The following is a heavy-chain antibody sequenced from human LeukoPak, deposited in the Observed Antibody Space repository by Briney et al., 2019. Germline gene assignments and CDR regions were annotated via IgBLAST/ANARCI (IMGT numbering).Heavy chain of an antibody. J-gene: IGHJ6*02. CDR1: GFTFSSYG. D-gene: IGHD4-17*01. CDR3: ARECHGDQGYGMDV. CDR2: ISYDGSNK. V-gene: IGHV3-30*03. Sequence: GRSLRLSCAASGFTFSSYGMHWVRQAPGKGLEWVAVISYDGSNKYYADSVKGRFTISRDNSKNTLYLQMNSLRAEDTAVYYCARECHGDQGYGMDVWGQGTTVTVSS.